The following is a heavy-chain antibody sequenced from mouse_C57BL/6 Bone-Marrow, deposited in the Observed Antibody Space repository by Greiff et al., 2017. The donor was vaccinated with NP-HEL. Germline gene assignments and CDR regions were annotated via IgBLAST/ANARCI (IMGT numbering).Heavy chain of an antibody. CDR2: IYPGSGST. CDR1: GYTFTSYW. CDR3: ARWMFAY. V-gene: IGHV1-55*01. J-gene: IGHJ3*01. Sequence: VKLKQPGAELVKPGASVKMSCKASGYTFTSYWITWVKQRPGQGLEWIGDIYPGSGSTNYNEKFKSKATLTVDTSSSTAYMQLSSLTSEDSAVYYCARWMFAYWGQGTLVTVSA.